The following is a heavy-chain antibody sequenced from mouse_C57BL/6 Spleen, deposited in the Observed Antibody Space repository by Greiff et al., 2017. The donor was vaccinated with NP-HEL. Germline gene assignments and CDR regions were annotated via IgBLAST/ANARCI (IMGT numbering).Heavy chain of an antibody. J-gene: IGHJ4*01. D-gene: IGHD2-4*01. CDR1: GFTFSDYG. CDR2: ISSGSSTI. Sequence: EVKLVESGGGLVKPGGSLKLSCAASGFTFSDYGMHWVRQAPEQGLEWVAYISSGSSTIYYADTVKGRFTISRDNAKNTLFLQMTSLRSEDTAMYYCARAGIYYDYDGAMDYWGQGTSVTVSS. V-gene: IGHV5-17*01. CDR3: ARAGIYYDYDGAMDY.